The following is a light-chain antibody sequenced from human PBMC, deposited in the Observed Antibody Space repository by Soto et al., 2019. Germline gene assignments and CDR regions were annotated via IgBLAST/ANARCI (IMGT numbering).Light chain of an antibody. J-gene: IGKJ3*01. V-gene: IGKV1-27*01. CDR3: QKHNSAPFT. CDR1: QGIGNY. CDR2: AAS. Sequence: DIQMTQSPSSLSASVGDRVTITCRASQGIGNYLAWYQQKPGKVPKLLIYAASTLQLGIPSRFSGSESGTDFTLTISSLQPEDVATYYCQKHNSAPFTFGPGTRVDIK.